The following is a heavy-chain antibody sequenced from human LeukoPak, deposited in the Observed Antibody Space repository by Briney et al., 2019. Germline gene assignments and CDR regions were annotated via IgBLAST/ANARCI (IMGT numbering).Heavy chain of an antibody. CDR3: ARAKWELLIWGAFDI. Sequence: GESLKISCKGSGSSFTSYWIGWVRPLPGKGLEWMGIIYPGDSDTRYSPSFQGQVTISADKSISTAYLQWSSLKASDTAMYYCARAKWELLIWGAFDIWGQGTMVTVSS. V-gene: IGHV5-51*01. D-gene: IGHD1-26*01. CDR2: IYPGDSDT. J-gene: IGHJ3*02. CDR1: GSSFTSYW.